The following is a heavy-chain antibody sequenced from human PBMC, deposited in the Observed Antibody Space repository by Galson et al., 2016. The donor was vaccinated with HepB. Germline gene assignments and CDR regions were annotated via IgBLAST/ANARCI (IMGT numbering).Heavy chain of an antibody. V-gene: IGHV3-30*18. Sequence: SLRLSCAASGFTFSSYGMHWVRQAPGKGLEWVAVISYDGSNKYYADSVKGRFTISRDNSKNTLYLQMNSLRAEDTAVYYCAKGGVWKQLWLNFDYWGQGTLVTVSS. CDR1: GFTFSSYG. CDR3: AKGGVWKQLWLNFDY. CDR2: ISYDGSNK. J-gene: IGHJ4*02. D-gene: IGHD5-18*01.